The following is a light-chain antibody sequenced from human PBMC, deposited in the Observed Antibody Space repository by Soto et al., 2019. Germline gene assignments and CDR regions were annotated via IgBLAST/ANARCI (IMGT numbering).Light chain of an antibody. J-gene: IGKJ5*01. Sequence: IVMTQSPGTLSLSPGERATLSCRASQSVSSYLVWYQQKPGQAPKLLIYGASTRATGIPARFSASGSGTEFTLTINSLQSEDFAVYYCQQYNYWPPITFGQGTRLEIK. CDR3: QQYNYWPPIT. CDR2: GAS. V-gene: IGKV3-15*01. CDR1: QSVSSY.